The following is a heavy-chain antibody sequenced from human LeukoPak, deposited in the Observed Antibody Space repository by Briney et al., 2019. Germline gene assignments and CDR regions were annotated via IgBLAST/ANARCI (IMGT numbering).Heavy chain of an antibody. CDR3: AKVPSRAIAVAGPCFDY. J-gene: IGHJ4*02. Sequence: PGGSLRPSCAASGFTFTSYAMSWVRPAAGRGLEWVSAISGSGGSTYYADSVKGRFTISRDNAKNTLYLQMNSLRAEDTAVYYCAKVPSRAIAVAGPCFDYWGQGTLVTVSS. V-gene: IGHV3-23*01. D-gene: IGHD6-19*01. CDR2: ISGSGGST. CDR1: GFTFTSYA.